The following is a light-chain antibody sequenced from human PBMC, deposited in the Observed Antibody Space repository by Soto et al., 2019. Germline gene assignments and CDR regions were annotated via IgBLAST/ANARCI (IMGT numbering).Light chain of an antibody. J-gene: IGLJ1*01. CDR3: SSYTVSSTQFV. CDR1: SSDIGAYKY. CDR2: DVN. Sequence: QSALTQPASVSGSPGQSITISCTGISSDIGAYKYVSWYQQRPGKAPKVIIYDVNNRPSGVSNRFSASKSGNTASPTISGLQAEDEADYYCSSYTVSSTQFVFGTGTKLTVL. V-gene: IGLV2-14*01.